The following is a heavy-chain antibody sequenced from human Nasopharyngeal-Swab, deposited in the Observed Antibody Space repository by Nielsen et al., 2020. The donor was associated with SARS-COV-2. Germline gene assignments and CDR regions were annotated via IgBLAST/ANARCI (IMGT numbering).Heavy chain of an antibody. J-gene: IGHJ4*02. Sequence: GGSLRLSCATSGFTFSPYTMTWVRQAPGKGLQWIASITRGNSVQYADDVRGRFTISRDNAKNSQYLQMNSLTAEATAVCYCTRERGGGYGAYWGQGTLVTVSS. CDR3: TRERGGGYGAY. CDR1: GFTFSPYT. V-gene: IGHV3-69-1*01. D-gene: IGHD5-12*01. CDR2: ITRGNSV.